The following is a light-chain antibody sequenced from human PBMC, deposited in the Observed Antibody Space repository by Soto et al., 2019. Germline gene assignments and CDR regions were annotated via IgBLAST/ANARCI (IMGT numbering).Light chain of an antibody. CDR3: SSYAGNDKLI. Sequence: QSVLTQPPSASGSPGQSITISCTGTSSDVGSYNDVAWYQQKPGKAPKLMIYDVFKRPSGVPDRFSGSKYGNTASLTVSGLRAEDEADYHCSSYAGNDKLIFGGGTKVTVL. J-gene: IGLJ2*01. CDR2: DVF. V-gene: IGLV2-8*01. CDR1: SSDVGSYND.